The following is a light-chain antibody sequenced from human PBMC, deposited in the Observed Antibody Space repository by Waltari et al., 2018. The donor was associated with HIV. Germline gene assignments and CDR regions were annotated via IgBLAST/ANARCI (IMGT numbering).Light chain of an antibody. CDR3: QSADISGTHLFV. CDR1: ALSKQY. J-gene: IGLJ1*01. CDR2: KDT. Sequence: SNDLTQSSSVSVSPGQTARITCSGDALSKQYSYWYQHKPGQAPLLLIYKDTERPAEIPERFAGSSSGTTATLTSTGVQPEDEADYYCQSADISGTHLFVFAAGTKVTVL. V-gene: IGLV3-25*03.